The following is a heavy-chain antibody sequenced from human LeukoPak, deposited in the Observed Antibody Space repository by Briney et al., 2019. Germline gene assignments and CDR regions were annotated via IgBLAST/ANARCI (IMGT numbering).Heavy chain of an antibody. V-gene: IGHV4-59*08. CDR3: ALNHYYDSSGPREYYFDY. Sequence: SETLSLTCTVSGASISSHYWSWIRQPPGKGLEWIGYLYYSGSTNYNPSLKSRVTISVDTPKNQFSLKLSSVTAADTAVYYCALNHYYDSSGPREYYFDYWGQGTLVTVSS. D-gene: IGHD3-22*01. CDR2: LYYSGST. CDR1: GASISSHY. J-gene: IGHJ4*02.